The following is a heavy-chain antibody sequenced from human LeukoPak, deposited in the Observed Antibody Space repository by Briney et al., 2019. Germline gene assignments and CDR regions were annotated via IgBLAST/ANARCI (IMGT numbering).Heavy chain of an antibody. D-gene: IGHD4-17*01. V-gene: IGHV1-46*01. CDR2: INPSGGST. Sequence: GASVKVSCKASGYTFTSYYMHWVRQAPGQGLEWMGIINPSGGSTSYAQKFQGRVTMTRDTSTSTAYMELSSLRSEDTAVYYCAREDAVTRGDNWFDPWGQGTLVTVSS. CDR1: GYTFTSYY. CDR3: AREDAVTRGDNWFDP. J-gene: IGHJ5*02.